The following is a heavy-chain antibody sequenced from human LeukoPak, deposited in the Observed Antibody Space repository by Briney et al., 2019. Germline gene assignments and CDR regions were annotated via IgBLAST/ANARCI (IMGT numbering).Heavy chain of an antibody. CDR1: GFTFSDYY. V-gene: IGHV3-11*04. D-gene: IGHD6-13*01. CDR3: ARSGIAAAPFDY. CDR2: ISSSGSTI. J-gene: IGHJ4*02. Sequence: GGSLILSCAASGFTFSDYYMSWIRQAPGKGLEWVSYISSSGSTIYYADSVKGRFTISRDNSKNTLYLQMNSLRAKDTAVYYCARSGIAAAPFDYWGQGTLVTVSS.